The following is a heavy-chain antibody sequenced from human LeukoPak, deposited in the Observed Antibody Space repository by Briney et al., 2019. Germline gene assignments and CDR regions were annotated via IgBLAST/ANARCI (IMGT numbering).Heavy chain of an antibody. V-gene: IGHV5-51*01. CDR3: ARSNGPVAGFNFDY. D-gene: IGHD6-19*01. CDR1: GYKFTNYW. Sequence: GESLKISCQASGYKFTNYWIGWVRQMPGKGLEWMGIIFLSDSDTRYSPSFQGQVTISADKSTSTAYLHWSTLKASDTAMYYCARSNGPVAGFNFDYWGQGTLVTVSS. J-gene: IGHJ4*02. CDR2: IFLSDSDT.